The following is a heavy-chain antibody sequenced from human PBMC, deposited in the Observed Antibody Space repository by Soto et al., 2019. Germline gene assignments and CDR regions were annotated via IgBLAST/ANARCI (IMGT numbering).Heavy chain of an antibody. CDR1: GGSISSGGYS. J-gene: IGHJ5*02. Sequence: QLQLQESGSGLVKPSQTLSLTCAVSGGSISSGGYSWSWIRQPPGKGLEWIGYIYHSGSTYYNPSLMSRVTIAVDSSKNQFSLKLSSVTAADTSVYYCARTESGTFDPWGQGTLVTVSS. V-gene: IGHV4-30-2*01. CDR2: IYHSGST. CDR3: ARTESGTFDP. D-gene: IGHD1-7*01.